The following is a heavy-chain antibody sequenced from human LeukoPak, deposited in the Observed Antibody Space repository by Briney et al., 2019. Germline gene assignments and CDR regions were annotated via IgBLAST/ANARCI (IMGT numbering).Heavy chain of an antibody. CDR2: ISGSGVST. J-gene: IGHJ4*02. CDR1: GFTFSSYD. CDR3: AKDERNWNYNLASQTYD. V-gene: IGHV3-23*01. Sequence: GGSLRLSCAASGFTFSSYDMSWVRQAPGKGLEWVSAISGSGVSTYYADSVKGRFTVSRDNSKNTLYLQMSSLRAEDTAVYYCAKDERNWNYNLASQTYDWGQGTLVTVSS. D-gene: IGHD1-7*01.